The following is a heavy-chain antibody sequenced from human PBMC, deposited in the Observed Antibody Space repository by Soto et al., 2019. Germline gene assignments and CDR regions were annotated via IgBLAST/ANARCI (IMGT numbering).Heavy chain of an antibody. CDR3: ARHYGDRPGYFDY. CDR1: GGSISSGGYY. Sequence: QVQLQESGPGLVKPSQTLSLTCTVSGGSISSGGYYWSWIRQNPGKGLEWIGYVYYSGTTYYNPSLKSRVAISVDTSKNHFSLKLSSVSAADKAVYYCARHYGDRPGYFDYWGQGTLVTVSS. J-gene: IGHJ4*02. V-gene: IGHV4-31*03. D-gene: IGHD4-17*01. CDR2: VYYSGTT.